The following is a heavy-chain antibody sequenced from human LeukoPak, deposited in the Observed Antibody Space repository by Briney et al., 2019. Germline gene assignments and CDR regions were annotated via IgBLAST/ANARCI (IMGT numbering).Heavy chain of an antibody. CDR1: GFTFSSYT. CDR3: AKEAVSRAHYYGMDV. CDR2: ISGSGGST. J-gene: IGHJ6*02. D-gene: IGHD2-15*01. Sequence: GGSLRLSCAASGFTFSSYTMNWVRQAPGKGLEWVSAISGSGGSTYYADSVKGRFTISRDNSKNTLYLQMNSLRAEDTALYYCAKEAVSRAHYYGMDVWGQGTTVTVSS. V-gene: IGHV3-23*01.